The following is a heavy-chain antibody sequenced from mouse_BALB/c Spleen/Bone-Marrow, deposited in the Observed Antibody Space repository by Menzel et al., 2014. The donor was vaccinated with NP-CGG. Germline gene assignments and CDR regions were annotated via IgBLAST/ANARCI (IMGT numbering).Heavy chain of an antibody. J-gene: IGHJ1*01. V-gene: IGHV5-9*02. CDR1: GFAFSSYD. CDR2: ISSGGSYT. D-gene: IGHD4-1*01. Sequence: EVQLVESGGGLVKPGGSLKLSCAASGFAFSSYDMSWVRQTPEKRLEWVATISSGGSYTYYPDSVQGRFTISRDNARNTLYLQMSSLRSEDTALYYCARQGNWDGYFDVWGAGTTVTVSS. CDR3: ARQGNWDGYFDV.